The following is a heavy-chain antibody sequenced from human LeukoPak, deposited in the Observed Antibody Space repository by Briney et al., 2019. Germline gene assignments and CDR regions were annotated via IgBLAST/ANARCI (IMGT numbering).Heavy chain of an antibody. V-gene: IGHV3-21*04. CDR1: GFTFSTYS. D-gene: IGHD3-3*01. J-gene: IGHJ6*03. Sequence: GGSLRLSCAASGFTFSTYSMNWVRQAPGKGLEWVSSISSGSSYIYYADSVKGRFTISRDDAKNSLYLQMNSLRAEDTAVYYCAKGSDYDFWSGYSYYYYMDVWGKGTTVTVSS. CDR3: AKGSDYDFWSGYSYYYYMDV. CDR2: ISSGSSYI.